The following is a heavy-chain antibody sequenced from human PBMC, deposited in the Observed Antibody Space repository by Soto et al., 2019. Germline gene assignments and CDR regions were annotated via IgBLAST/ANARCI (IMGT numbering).Heavy chain of an antibody. Sequence: ASVKVSCKVSGYTLTELSMHWVRQAPGKGLEWMGGFDPEDGETIYAQKFQGRVTMTEDTSTDTAYMELSSLRSEDTAVYYCATDSRVFDRYEGDYDGMDVWSRGTTVTVSS. D-gene: IGHD5-12*01. CDR1: GYTLTELS. J-gene: IGHJ6*02. CDR3: ATDSRVFDRYEGDYDGMDV. CDR2: FDPEDGET. V-gene: IGHV1-24*01.